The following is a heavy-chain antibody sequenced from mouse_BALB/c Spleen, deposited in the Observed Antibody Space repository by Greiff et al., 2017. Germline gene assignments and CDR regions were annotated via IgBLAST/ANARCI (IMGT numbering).Heavy chain of an antibody. CDR3: AREGNSSFAY. V-gene: IGHV5-15*02. CDR1: GFTFSDYG. J-gene: IGHJ3*01. CDR2: ISNLAYSI. Sequence: EVMLVESGGGLVQPGGSRKLSCAASGFTFSDYGMAWVRQAPGKGPEWVAFISNLAYSIYYADTVTGRFTISRENAKNTLYLEMSSLRSEDTAMYYCAREGNSSFAYWGQGTLVTVSA. D-gene: IGHD2-1*01.